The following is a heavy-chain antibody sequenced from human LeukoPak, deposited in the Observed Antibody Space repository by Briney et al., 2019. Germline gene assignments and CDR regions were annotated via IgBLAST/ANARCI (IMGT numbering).Heavy chain of an antibody. J-gene: IGHJ4*02. Sequence: GRSLRLSCAASGFTFSSYGMHWVRQAPGKGLEWVAFIRYDGSNKYYADSVKGRFTISRDNSKNTLYLQMNSLRAEDTAVYYCAKDPSSSVGHFDYWGQGTLVTVSS. V-gene: IGHV3-30*02. CDR3: AKDPSSSVGHFDY. CDR2: IRYDGSNK. D-gene: IGHD6-19*01. CDR1: GFTFSSYG.